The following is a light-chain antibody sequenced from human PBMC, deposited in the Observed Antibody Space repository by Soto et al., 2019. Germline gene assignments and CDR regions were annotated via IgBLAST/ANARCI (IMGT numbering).Light chain of an antibody. V-gene: IGKV3-11*01. CDR1: QSVSSY. CDR2: EAS. CDR3: QQRSNWLT. J-gene: IGKJ4*01. Sequence: EIVLTQSPATLSLSPGERATLSCRASQSVSSYLAWYQQKPGQAPRLLIYEASNRATGIPARFSGGGSGTDFTLTISSLEPEDFAVYYCQQRSNWLTFGGGTKVEIK.